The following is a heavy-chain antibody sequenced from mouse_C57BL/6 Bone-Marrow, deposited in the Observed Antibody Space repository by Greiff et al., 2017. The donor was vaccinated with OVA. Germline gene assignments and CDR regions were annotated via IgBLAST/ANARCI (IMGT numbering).Heavy chain of an antibody. D-gene: IGHD1-1*01. CDR1: GYTFTSYW. CDR2: INPSNGGT. V-gene: IGHV1-53*01. CDR3: ARDGVATWGCAY. Sequence: QVQLQQSGTELVKPGASVKLSCKASGYTFTSYWMHWVKQRPGQGLEWIGNINPSNGGTNYNEKFKSKATLTVDKSSSTAYMQLSSLTSEDSAVYYCARDGVATWGCAYWGQGTLVTVSA. J-gene: IGHJ3*01.